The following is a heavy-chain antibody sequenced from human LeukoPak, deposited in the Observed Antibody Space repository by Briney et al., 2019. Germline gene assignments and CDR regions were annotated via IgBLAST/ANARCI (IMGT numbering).Heavy chain of an antibody. V-gene: IGHV3-7*01. CDR3: ATDRDNSDWQKRFDS. Sequence: PGGSLRLSCAASGFTFNNYWMNWYRQAPGKGLEWVGNINQDASEINYVDSVGGRFTISRDNAKNSLHLQMNSLRAEDTAVYYCATDRDNSDWQKRFDSWGQGTLVTVSS. CDR2: INQDASEI. J-gene: IGHJ4*02. CDR1: GFTFNNYW. D-gene: IGHD2-21*02.